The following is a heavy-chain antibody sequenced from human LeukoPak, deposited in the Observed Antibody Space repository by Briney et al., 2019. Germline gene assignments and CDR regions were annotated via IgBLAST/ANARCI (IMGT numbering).Heavy chain of an antibody. J-gene: IGHJ4*02. CDR2: ISYTGSS. CDR3: ARGDY. V-gene: IGHV4-31*03. CDR1: GASISSVGYY. Sequence: SETLSLTCTVSGASISSVGYYWSWIRQHPGKGLEWIGFISYTGSSYYNSSLQSRVLISRDTFKNQFSLKMNSVIVADTAMYYCARGDYWGRGTLSPSPQ.